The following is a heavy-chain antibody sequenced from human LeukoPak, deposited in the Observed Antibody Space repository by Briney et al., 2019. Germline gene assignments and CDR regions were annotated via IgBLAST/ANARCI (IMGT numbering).Heavy chain of an antibody. CDR2: INHDGSST. Sequence: GGSLRLSRAHPGFTFSSYWTHWVRHAPGKGLVWGSRINHDGSSTSYADSVKGRFSISRDNAKNTLYLQMNSLRADDRAVYYCASTRVVYCIWYRRYFHQGGKGTLVSVSS. V-gene: IGHV3-74*01. J-gene: IGHJ1*01. D-gene: IGHD6-13*01. CDR3: ASTRVVYCIWYRRYFHQ. CDR1: GFTFSSYW.